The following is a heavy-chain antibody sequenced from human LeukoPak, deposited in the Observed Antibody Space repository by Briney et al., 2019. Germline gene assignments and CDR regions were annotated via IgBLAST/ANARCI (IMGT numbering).Heavy chain of an antibody. CDR2: ISAYNGNA. Sequence: ASVKVSCKASGYTFTSHGISWVRQAPGQGLEWMGWISAYNGNADYAQNLQGRVTMTTDTSTSTAYMELRSLRSDDTAVYFCARVEAYCTRTSCFDYWGQGTLVTVSS. CDR1: GYTFTSHG. CDR3: ARVEAYCTRTSCFDY. D-gene: IGHD2-2*01. J-gene: IGHJ4*02. V-gene: IGHV1-18*01.